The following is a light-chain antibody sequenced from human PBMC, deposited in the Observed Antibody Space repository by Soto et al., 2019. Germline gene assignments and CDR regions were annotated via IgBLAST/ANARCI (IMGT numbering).Light chain of an antibody. CDR1: SSDVGGYNY. CDR2: EVS. J-gene: IGLJ2*01. CDR3: SSFEASNNLL. Sequence: QSVLTQPPSASGSPGQSVTISCTGTSSDVGGYNYVSWYQQHPGKAPKLVIYEVSKRPSGVPDRFSGSKSGNTASLTVSGLQVEDEADYYCSSFEASNNLLFGGGTQLTVL. V-gene: IGLV2-8*01.